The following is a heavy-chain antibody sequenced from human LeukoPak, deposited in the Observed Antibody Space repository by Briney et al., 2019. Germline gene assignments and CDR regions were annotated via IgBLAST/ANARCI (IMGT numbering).Heavy chain of an antibody. CDR3: AKGSTTQLSPDY. Sequence: GGSLRLSCAASGFTFSSYAMSWVRQGPGKGLEWVSAISGIGGSTCHSDSAKGRFTISRDNSKSTLCVQMKSLRAEDTAVCYCAKGSTTQLSPDYWGQGTPVTVSS. J-gene: IGHJ4*02. D-gene: IGHD1-26*01. CDR1: GFTFSSYA. CDR2: ISGIGGST. V-gene: IGHV3-23*01.